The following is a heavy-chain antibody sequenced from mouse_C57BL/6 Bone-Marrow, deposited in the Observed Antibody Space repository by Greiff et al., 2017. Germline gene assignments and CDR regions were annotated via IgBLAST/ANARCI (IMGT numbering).Heavy chain of an antibody. CDR1: GYTFTSYW. CDR2: IDPSDSYT. Sequence: VQLQQPGAELVRPGTSVKLSCKASGYTFTSYWMHWVKQRPGQGLEWIGVIDPSDSYTNYNQKFKGKATLTVDTSSSTSYMQLSSLTSEDSAVYEVARDRVVAFDYWGQGTTLTVSS. J-gene: IGHJ2*01. V-gene: IGHV1-59*01. D-gene: IGHD1-1*01. CDR3: ARDRVVAFDY.